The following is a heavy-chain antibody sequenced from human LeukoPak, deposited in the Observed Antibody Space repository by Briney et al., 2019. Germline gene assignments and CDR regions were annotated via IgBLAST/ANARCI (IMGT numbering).Heavy chain of an antibody. Sequence: SETLSLTCTVSGGSISRYYWSWIRQPPGKGLEWIGYIYYSGSTNYNPSLKSRVTISVDSSKNQLSLKLNSVTAADTAVYYCARVHYCSGGTCSETSFDYWGQGTLVTVSS. J-gene: IGHJ4*02. CDR3: ARVHYCSGGTCSETSFDY. D-gene: IGHD2-15*01. CDR2: IYYSGST. CDR1: GGSISRYY. V-gene: IGHV4-59*01.